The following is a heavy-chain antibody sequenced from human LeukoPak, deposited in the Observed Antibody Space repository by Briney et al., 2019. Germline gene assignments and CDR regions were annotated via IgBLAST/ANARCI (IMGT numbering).Heavy chain of an antibody. V-gene: IGHV1-69*06. Sequence: SVKVSCKASGGTFSSYAISWVRQAPGQGLEWMGGIIPIFGTANYAQKFQGRVTITADKSTSTAYMELRSLRSDDTAVYYCARGLPPRRLYDTSGYYSYYFDYWGQGTLVTVSS. CDR3: ARGLPPRRLYDTSGYYSYYFDY. CDR1: GGTFSSYA. CDR2: IIPIFGTA. D-gene: IGHD3-22*01. J-gene: IGHJ4*02.